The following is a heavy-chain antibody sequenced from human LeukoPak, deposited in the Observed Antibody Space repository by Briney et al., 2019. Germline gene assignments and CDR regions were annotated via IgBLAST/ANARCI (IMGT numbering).Heavy chain of an antibody. CDR1: GFTFRNYW. D-gene: IGHD2-2*01. V-gene: IGHV4-39*01. Sequence: PGGSLRLSCAASGFTFRNYWMGWVRQAPGKGLEWVGSVYYSGYTYYNPSLKSRVTMSVDTSKSQFSLKLSSVTAADTAVYYCARLTTVGCSSPTCYVDYWGQGTLVTVSS. J-gene: IGHJ4*02. CDR2: VYYSGYT. CDR3: ARLTTVGCSSPTCYVDY.